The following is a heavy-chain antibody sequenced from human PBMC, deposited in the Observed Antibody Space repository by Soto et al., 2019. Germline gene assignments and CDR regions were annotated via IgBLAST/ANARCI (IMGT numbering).Heavy chain of an antibody. J-gene: IGHJ6*02. CDR1: GYTFTSYG. Sequence: ASVKVSCKASGYTFTSYGISWVRQAPGQGXEWMGWISAYNGNTNYAQKLQGRVTMTTDTSTSTAYMELRSLRSDDTAVYYCARAQHDYSNYGDYYYYGMDVWGQGTTVTVSS. CDR3: ARAQHDYSNYGDYYYYGMDV. V-gene: IGHV1-18*04. D-gene: IGHD4-4*01. CDR2: ISAYNGNT.